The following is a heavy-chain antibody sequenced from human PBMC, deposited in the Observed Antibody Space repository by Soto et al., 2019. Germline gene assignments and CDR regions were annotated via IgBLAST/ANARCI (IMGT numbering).Heavy chain of an antibody. CDR2: ISYDGSNK. V-gene: IGHV3-30-3*01. CDR1: GFTFSSYA. D-gene: IGHD2-8*01. Sequence: QVQLVESGGGVVQPGRSLRLSCAASGFTFSSYAMHWVRQAPGKGLEWVAVISYDGSNKYYADSVKGRFTISRDNSKNTLYLQMNSLRAEDTAVYYCARTMEAWGQGTLVTVSS. J-gene: IGHJ5*02. CDR3: ARTMEA.